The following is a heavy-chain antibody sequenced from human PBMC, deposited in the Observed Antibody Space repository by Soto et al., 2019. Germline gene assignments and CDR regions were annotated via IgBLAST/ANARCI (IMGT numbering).Heavy chain of an antibody. V-gene: IGHV3-21*01. CDR3: ATPVGRIVGYCSSTSCYKKA. D-gene: IGHD2-2*01. J-gene: IGHJ5*02. Sequence: GGSLSLSCAASGFTFSSYSMNWVRQAPGKGLEWVSSISSSSSYIYYADSVKGRFTISRDNAKNSLYLQMNSLRAEDTAVYYCATPVGRIVGYCSSTSCYKKAWGQGTLVTVSS. CDR1: GFTFSSYS. CDR2: ISSSSSYI.